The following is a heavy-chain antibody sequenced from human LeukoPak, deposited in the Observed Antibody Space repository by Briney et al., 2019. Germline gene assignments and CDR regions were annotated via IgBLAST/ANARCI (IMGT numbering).Heavy chain of an antibody. J-gene: IGHJ4*02. Sequence: SETLSLTCTVSGGSFSTTNYYWGWIRQPPGKGLEWIGSINHGGDIYYNPPLKSRVTISVDTSKNQFSLKLNSVTAADTAVYYCARHHHHWNWGEWGQGTLVTVSS. D-gene: IGHD7-27*01. CDR3: ARHHHHWNWGE. V-gene: IGHV4-39*01. CDR2: INHGGDI. CDR1: GGSFSTTNYY.